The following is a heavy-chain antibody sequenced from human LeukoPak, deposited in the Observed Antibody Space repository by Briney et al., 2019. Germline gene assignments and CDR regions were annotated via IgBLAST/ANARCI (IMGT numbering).Heavy chain of an antibody. Sequence: ASVKVSFTTSGYTFTSYAINWVRQATGQGLEWMGWMNPDSANTGFAQKFQGRLTLTRNTSTRAAYMELSSLTSEDTAVYYCGRGGEMATINYWGQGTLVTVSS. V-gene: IGHV1-8*01. J-gene: IGHJ4*02. D-gene: IGHD5-24*01. CDR1: GYTFTSYA. CDR3: GRGGEMATINY. CDR2: MNPDSANT.